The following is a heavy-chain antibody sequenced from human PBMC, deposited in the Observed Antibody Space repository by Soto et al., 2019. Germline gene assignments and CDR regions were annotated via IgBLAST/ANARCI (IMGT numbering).Heavy chain of an antibody. Sequence: QVQLVESGGGVVQPGRSLRLSCAASGFTFSRFGMHWVRQAPGKGLEWVTTISYDGSKKYYSDSVKGRFTISRDNSNNTLYLQMNSLRSEDTAVYHCAKDRHDMVSPILPGGYWGQGTLVTVSS. D-gene: IGHD2-8*01. CDR1: GFTFSRFG. CDR3: AKDRHDMVSPILPGGY. CDR2: ISYDGSKK. J-gene: IGHJ4*02. V-gene: IGHV3-30*18.